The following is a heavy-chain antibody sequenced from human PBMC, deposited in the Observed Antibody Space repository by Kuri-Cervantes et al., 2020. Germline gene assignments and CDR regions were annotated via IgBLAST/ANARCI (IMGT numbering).Heavy chain of an antibody. CDR2: ISSSTNKI. CDR3: AKAYYYDSSAYLTPFY. V-gene: IGHV3-23*01. CDR1: GFPFNTHG. J-gene: IGHJ4*02. D-gene: IGHD3-22*01. Sequence: GESLKISCAASGFPFNTHGMRWVRQTPDKGLEWVSAISSSTNKIFYAGSVKGRFTISRDNSKNTLYLQMNSLRAEDTAVYYCAKAYYYDSSAYLTPFYWGQGILVTVSS.